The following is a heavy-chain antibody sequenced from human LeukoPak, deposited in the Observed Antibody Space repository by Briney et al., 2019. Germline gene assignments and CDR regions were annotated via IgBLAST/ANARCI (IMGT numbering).Heavy chain of an antibody. V-gene: IGHV3-9*01. CDR3: AKDIRAVGVTSGFDY. CDR2: ISWNSGSI. CDR1: GFTFDDYA. J-gene: IGHJ4*02. Sequence: GRSLRLSCAASGFTFDDYAMHWVRQAPGKGLEWVSGISWNSGSIGYADSVKSRFTISRDNAKNSLYLQMNSLRAEDTALYYCAKDIRAVGVTSGFDYWGQGTLVTVSS. D-gene: IGHD6-19*01.